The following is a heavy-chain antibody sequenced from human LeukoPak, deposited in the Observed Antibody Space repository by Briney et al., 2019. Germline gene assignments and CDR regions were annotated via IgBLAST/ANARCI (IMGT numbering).Heavy chain of an antibody. CDR2: IKQDGSEK. Sequence: GGSLRLSCAASGFTFSSYWMSWVRQAPGKGLEWVANIKQDGSEKYYVDSVKGRFTISRDNAKNSLYLQMNSLRAEGTAVYYCARGLQSIAADEYYFDYWGQGTLVTVSS. V-gene: IGHV3-7*01. D-gene: IGHD6-13*01. J-gene: IGHJ4*02. CDR3: ARGLQSIAADEYYFDY. CDR1: GFTFSSYW.